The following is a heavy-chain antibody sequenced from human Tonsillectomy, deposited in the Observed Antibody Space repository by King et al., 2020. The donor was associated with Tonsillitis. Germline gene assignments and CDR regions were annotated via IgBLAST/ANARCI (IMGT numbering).Heavy chain of an antibody. Sequence: VQLVESGGGLVQPGRSLRLSCAASGFSFTDYAVHWVRQAPGKGLEWVSGISWKSGSIAYADSVKGRFTISRDNAKNSLYLQMNSLRAEDTALYYCVKDLSSWFWHPEVGYYGMDVWGQGTTVTVSS. V-gene: IGHV3-9*01. D-gene: IGHD1-26*01. CDR2: ISWKSGSI. CDR1: GFSFTDYA. J-gene: IGHJ6*02. CDR3: VKDLSSWFWHPEVGYYGMDV.